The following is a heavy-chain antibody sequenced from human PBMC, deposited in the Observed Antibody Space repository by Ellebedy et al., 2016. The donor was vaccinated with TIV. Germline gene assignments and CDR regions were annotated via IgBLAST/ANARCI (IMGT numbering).Heavy chain of an antibody. CDR3: TTEGVGPSYYYYGMDV. Sequence: GESLKISXAASGFTFSSYWMSWVRQAPGKGLEWVANIKQDGSEKYYVDSVKGRFTISRDNAKNSLYLQMNSLRAEDTAVYYCTTEGVGPSYYYYGMDVWGQGTTVTVSS. V-gene: IGHV3-7*03. J-gene: IGHJ6*02. D-gene: IGHD3-3*01. CDR2: IKQDGSEK. CDR1: GFTFSSYW.